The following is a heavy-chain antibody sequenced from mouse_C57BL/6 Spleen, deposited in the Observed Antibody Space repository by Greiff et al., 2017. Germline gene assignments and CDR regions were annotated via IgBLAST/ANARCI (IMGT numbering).Heavy chain of an antibody. CDR2: INPGGGGT. Sequence: VQLQQSGAELVRPGTSVKVSCKASGYAFTNYLIEWVKQRPGQGLEWIGEINPGGGGTNYNEKFKGKATLTADKTSSTAYMQLSSLTSEDSAVYFCARRGYYSDFGCWGQGTTLTVA. CDR1: GYAFTNYL. J-gene: IGHJ2*01. CDR3: ARRGYYSDFGC. V-gene: IGHV1-54*01. D-gene: IGHD2-12*01.